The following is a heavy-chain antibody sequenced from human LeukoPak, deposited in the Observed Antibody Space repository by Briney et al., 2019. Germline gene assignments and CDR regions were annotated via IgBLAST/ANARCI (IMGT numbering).Heavy chain of an antibody. CDR1: GFTFSSYS. Sequence: GGSLRLSCAASGFTFSSYSMNWVRQAPGKGLEWVSYISSSSSTIYYADSVKGRFTISRDNAKNSLYLQMNSLRDEDTAVYYCVRDMTSRSWHAFDFWGQGTLVTVSS. J-gene: IGHJ4*02. CDR2: ISSSSSTI. V-gene: IGHV3-48*02. D-gene: IGHD6-13*01. CDR3: VRDMTSRSWHAFDF.